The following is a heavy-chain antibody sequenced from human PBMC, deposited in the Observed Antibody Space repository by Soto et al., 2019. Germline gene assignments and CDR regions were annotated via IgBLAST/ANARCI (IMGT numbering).Heavy chain of an antibody. CDR3: AKVKEGASDY. V-gene: IGHV3-23*01. J-gene: IGHJ4*02. D-gene: IGHD1-26*01. CDR1: GFTFGDYA. CDR2: ISGSGERT. Sequence: SVGSLRLSCGASGFTFGDYAVSWVRQAPGKGLEWVSIISGSGERTYYADSVKGRFTISRDNSKNTLYLQMNSLRAEDTAVYYCAKVKEGASDYWGQGTLVTVSS.